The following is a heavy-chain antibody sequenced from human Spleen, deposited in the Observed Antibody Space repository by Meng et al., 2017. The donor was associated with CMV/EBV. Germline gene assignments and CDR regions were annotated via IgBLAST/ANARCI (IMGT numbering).Heavy chain of an antibody. CDR3: AKDKQSSLSYSYYGMDV. D-gene: IGHD6-19*01. J-gene: IGHJ6*02. CDR1: GFAFSSFA. CDR2: ISHDGSDK. Sequence: GGSLRLSCAASGFAFSSFAMHWVRQAPGKGLEWVALISHDGSDKYYVDSVKGRFTISRDNSQNTLYLQMDSLRVEDTAVYYCAKDKQSSLSYSYYGMDVWGQGTTVTVSS. V-gene: IGHV3-30*04.